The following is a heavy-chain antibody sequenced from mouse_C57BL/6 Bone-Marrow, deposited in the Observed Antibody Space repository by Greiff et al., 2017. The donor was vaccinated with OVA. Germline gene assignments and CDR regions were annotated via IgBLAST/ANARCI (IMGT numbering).Heavy chain of an antibody. Sequence: EVKLMESGGGLVKPGGSLKLSCAASGFTFSDYGMHWVRQAPEKGLEWVAYISSGSSTIYYADTVKGRFTISRDNAKNTLFLQMTSLRSEDTAMYYCARRSLGYAMDYWGQGTSVTVSS. J-gene: IGHJ4*01. CDR3: ARRSLGYAMDY. CDR2: ISSGSSTI. D-gene: IGHD3-3*01. CDR1: GFTFSDYG. V-gene: IGHV5-17*01.